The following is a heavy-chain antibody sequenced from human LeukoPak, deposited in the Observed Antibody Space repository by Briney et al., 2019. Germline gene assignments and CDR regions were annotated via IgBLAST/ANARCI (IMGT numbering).Heavy chain of an antibody. Sequence: PGGSLRLSCAASGFTFSSYSMNWVRQAPGKGLEWVSSISSSSSYIYYADSVKGRSTISRDNAKNSLYLQMNSLRAEDTAVYYCARDPSGWYFVDYWGQGTLITVSS. J-gene: IGHJ4*02. CDR3: ARDPSGWYFVDY. CDR1: GFTFSSYS. V-gene: IGHV3-21*01. CDR2: ISSSSSYI. D-gene: IGHD6-19*01.